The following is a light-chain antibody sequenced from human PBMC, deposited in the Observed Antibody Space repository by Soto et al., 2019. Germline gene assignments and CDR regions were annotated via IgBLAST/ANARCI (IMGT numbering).Light chain of an antibody. CDR2: GAS. CDR3: QEYGISRVT. Sequence: ETVVAQSLGTLSLSPRERATLSCRASQSVSSSYVAWYQQKPGQAPRLLIYGASSSATGIPHRFSGSGSGTDFTLTISILEPEDFAVYYCQEYGISRVTFGQGTRLEIK. CDR1: QSVSSSY. V-gene: IGKV3-20*01. J-gene: IGKJ5*01.